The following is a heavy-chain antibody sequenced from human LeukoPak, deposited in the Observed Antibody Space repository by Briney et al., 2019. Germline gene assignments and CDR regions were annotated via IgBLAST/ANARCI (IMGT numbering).Heavy chain of an antibody. CDR2: INPNSGGT. CDR1: GYTFTGYY. V-gene: IGHV1-2*02. CDR3: ARGENVLRFLDSNNWFDS. Sequence: GASVKVSCKASGYTFTGYYMHWVRQAPGQGLEWMGWINPNSGGTNYAQKFQGRVTMTRDTSISTAYMELSRLRSDDTAVYYCARGENVLRFLDSNNWFDSWGQGTLVTVSS. J-gene: IGHJ5*01. D-gene: IGHD3-3*01.